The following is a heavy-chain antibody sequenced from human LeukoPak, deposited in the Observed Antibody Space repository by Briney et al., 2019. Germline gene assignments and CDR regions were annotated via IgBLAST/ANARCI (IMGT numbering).Heavy chain of an antibody. J-gene: IGHJ4*02. CDR3: ARLGTQYYFDY. V-gene: IGHV3-21*01. Sequence: GGSLRLSCAASGFTFSSYSMNWVRQAPGKGLEWVSSISSSSSYIYYADSVKGRFTISRDNAKNSLYLQMNSLRAEDTAVYYCARLGTQYYFDYWGQGTLVTVSS. CDR1: GFTFSSYS. D-gene: IGHD1-1*01. CDR2: ISSSSSYI.